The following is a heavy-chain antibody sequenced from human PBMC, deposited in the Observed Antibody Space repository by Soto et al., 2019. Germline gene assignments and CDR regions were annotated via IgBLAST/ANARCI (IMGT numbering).Heavy chain of an antibody. Sequence: LRLSCAASGFTFSSYSMNWVRQAPGKGLEWVSSISSSSSYIYYADSVKGRFTISRDNAKNSLYLQMNSLRAGDTAVYYCASSAPSDYWGQGTLVTVSS. D-gene: IGHD2-2*01. CDR3: ASSAPSDY. J-gene: IGHJ4*02. V-gene: IGHV3-21*01. CDR2: ISSSSSYI. CDR1: GFTFSSYS.